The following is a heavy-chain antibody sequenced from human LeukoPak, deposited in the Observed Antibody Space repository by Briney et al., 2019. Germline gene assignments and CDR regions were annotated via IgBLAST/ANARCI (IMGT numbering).Heavy chain of an antibody. V-gene: IGHV3-30*18. CDR1: GFTFSSYG. Sequence: GGSLRLSCAASGFTFSSYGMHWVRQAPGKGLEWVAVISYDGSNKYYADSVKGRFTISGDNSKNTLYLQMDSLRAEDTAVYYCAKDLYDYWGQGTLVTVSS. CDR3: AKDLYDY. CDR2: ISYDGSNK. J-gene: IGHJ4*02.